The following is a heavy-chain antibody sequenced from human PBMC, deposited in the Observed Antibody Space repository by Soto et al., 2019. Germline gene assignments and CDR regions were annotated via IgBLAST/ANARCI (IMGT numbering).Heavy chain of an antibody. CDR3: ARDEYYYDSSGYSHGMDV. Sequence: TLSLTCTVSGGSISSYYWSWIRQPPGKGLEWIGYIYYSGSTNYNPSLKSRVTISVDASKNQFSLKLSSVTAADTAVYYCARDEYYYDSSGYSHGMDVWGQGTTVTVSS. CDR1: GGSISSYY. J-gene: IGHJ6*02. V-gene: IGHV4-59*01. D-gene: IGHD3-22*01. CDR2: IYYSGST.